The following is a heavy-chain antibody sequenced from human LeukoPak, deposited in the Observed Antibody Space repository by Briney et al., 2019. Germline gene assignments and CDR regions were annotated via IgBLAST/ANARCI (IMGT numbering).Heavy chain of an antibody. CDR1: GGSTSSYY. CDR3: ARGAGRDGYKGARNYYYYYMDV. Sequence: SETLSLTCAVSGGSTSSYYWSWLRQPPGKGLEWIGYIYYSGSTNYNPSLKSRVTISVDTSKNQFSLKLSSVTAADTAVYYCARGAGRDGYKGARNYYYYYMDVWGKGTTVTVSS. V-gene: IGHV4-59*01. D-gene: IGHD5-24*01. J-gene: IGHJ6*03. CDR2: IYYSGST.